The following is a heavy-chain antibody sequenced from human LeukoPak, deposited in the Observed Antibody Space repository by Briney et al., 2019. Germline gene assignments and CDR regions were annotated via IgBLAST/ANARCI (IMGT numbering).Heavy chain of an antibody. J-gene: IGHJ4*02. D-gene: IGHD6-13*01. Sequence: GGSLRLSCAASGFTFSSYAMSWVRLAPGKGLEWVSAISGSGGSTYYADSVKGRFTISRDNSKNTLYLQMNSLRAEDTAVYYCAKVGSIAAAGTGDYWGQGTLVTVSS. V-gene: IGHV3-23*01. CDR2: ISGSGGST. CDR3: AKVGSIAAAGTGDY. CDR1: GFTFSSYA.